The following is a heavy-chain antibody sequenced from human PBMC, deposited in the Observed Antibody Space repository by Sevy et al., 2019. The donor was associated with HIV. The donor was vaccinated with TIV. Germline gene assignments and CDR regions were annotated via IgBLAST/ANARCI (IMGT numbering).Heavy chain of an antibody. CDR1: GFTFSNAW. CDR3: TTDPTMIVVGITSPLGDI. Sequence: GGSLRLSCAASGFTFSNAWMSWVRQAPGKGLEWVGRIKSKTDGGTTDYAAPVKGRFTISRDDSKNTLYLQMNSLKTEDTAVYYCTTDPTMIVVGITSPLGDIWGQGTMVTVSS. J-gene: IGHJ3*02. D-gene: IGHD3-22*01. V-gene: IGHV3-15*01. CDR2: IKSKTDGGTT.